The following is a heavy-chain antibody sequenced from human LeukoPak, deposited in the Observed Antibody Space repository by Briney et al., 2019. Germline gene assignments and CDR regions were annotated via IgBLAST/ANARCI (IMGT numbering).Heavy chain of an antibody. CDR2: INHSGST. J-gene: IGHJ5*02. D-gene: IGHD4-17*01. Sequence: SETLSLTCAVYGGSFSGYYWSWIRQPPGKGLEWIGEINHSGSTNYNPSLKSRVTISVDTSKNQFSPKLSSVTAADTAVYYCARASDYANWFDPWGQETLVTVSS. CDR3: ARASDYANWFDP. CDR1: GGSFSGYY. V-gene: IGHV4-34*01.